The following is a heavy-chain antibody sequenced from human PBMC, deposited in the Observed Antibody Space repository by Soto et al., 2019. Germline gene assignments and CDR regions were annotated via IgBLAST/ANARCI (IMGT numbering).Heavy chain of an antibody. CDR1: GGSISSSNW. CDR3: ASVRGGYYYAMDV. CDR2: IYHSGST. J-gene: IGHJ6*02. Sequence: PSETLSLTCAVSGGSISSSNWWSWVRQPPGKGLEWIGEIYHSGSTKYNPSLKSRVTISVDKSKNQFSQKLSSVTAADTAVYYCASVRGGYYYAMDVWGQGTTVTVSS. V-gene: IGHV4-4*02. D-gene: IGHD3-10*02.